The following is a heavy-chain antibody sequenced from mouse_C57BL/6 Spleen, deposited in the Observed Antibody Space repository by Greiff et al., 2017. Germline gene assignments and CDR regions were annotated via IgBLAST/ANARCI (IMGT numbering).Heavy chain of an antibody. J-gene: IGHJ1*03. V-gene: IGHV5-17*01. D-gene: IGHD1-3*01. Sequence: EVQGVESGGGLVKPGGSLKFSCAASGFTFSDYGMHWVRQAPEKGLEWVGYISSGSSTIHYAETVKGRFTISRDKSKSTLFLQMTSLRSEDTAVYYCARGNNLWYFDVWGTGTTVTVSS. CDR1: GFTFSDYG. CDR2: ISSGSSTI. CDR3: ARGNNLWYFDV.